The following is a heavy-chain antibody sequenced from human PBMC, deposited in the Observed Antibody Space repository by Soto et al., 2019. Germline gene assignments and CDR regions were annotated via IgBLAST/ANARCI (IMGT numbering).Heavy chain of an antibody. CDR1: GFPFRSYA. V-gene: IGHV3-30-3*01. D-gene: IGHD4-17*01. CDR2: ISYDGSNK. Sequence: GGALRPSFAASGFPFRSYALHWGRPAPGKGLEWVAVISYDGSNKYYADSVKGRFTISRDNSKNTLYLQMNSLRAEDTAVYYCARVLHRSVNGMDVWGQGTTVTVSS. J-gene: IGHJ6*02. CDR3: ARVLHRSVNGMDV.